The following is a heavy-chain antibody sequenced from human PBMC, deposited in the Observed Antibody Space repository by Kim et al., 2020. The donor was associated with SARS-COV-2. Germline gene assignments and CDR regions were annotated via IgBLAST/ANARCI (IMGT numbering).Heavy chain of an antibody. Sequence: SETLSLTCTVSGGSISNAGYYWSWIRQHPRMGLEWIGYIYYSGTTYNNPSLKSRVTISVDTSKNQFSLKLTSVTAADTAVYYCVRGRGNTYGSDYWGQGT. CDR1: GGSISNAGYY. V-gene: IGHV4-31*03. J-gene: IGHJ4*02. CDR3: VRGRGNTYGSDY. D-gene: IGHD5-18*01. CDR2: IYYSGTT.